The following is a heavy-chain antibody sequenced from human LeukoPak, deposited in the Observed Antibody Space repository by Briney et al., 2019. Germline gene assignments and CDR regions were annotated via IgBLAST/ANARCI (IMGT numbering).Heavy chain of an antibody. Sequence: GGSLRLSCAASGFTFSSYWMSWVRQAPGKGLEWVANIKQDGSEKYYVDSVKGRFTISRDNAKNSLYLQMNSLRAEDTAVYYCASSYYYGSGSYYNRNYYYGMHVWGKGTTVTVSS. V-gene: IGHV3-7*03. CDR2: IKQDGSEK. CDR1: GFTFSSYW. D-gene: IGHD3-10*01. CDR3: ASSYYYGSGSYYNRNYYYGMHV. J-gene: IGHJ6*04.